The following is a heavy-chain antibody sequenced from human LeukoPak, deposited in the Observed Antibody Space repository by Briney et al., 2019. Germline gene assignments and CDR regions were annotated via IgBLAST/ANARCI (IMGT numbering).Heavy chain of an antibody. CDR1: GFTFSDSY. Sequence: GGSLRLSCAASGFTFSDSYMAWIRQGPGKGLECVAYIGTTINYADSVKGRFTISRDNAKNSLYLQMNSLRVEDTAVYYCARVGDLGMANWFDPWGQGTLVTVSS. CDR3: ARVGDLGMANWFDP. CDR2: IGTTI. V-gene: IGHV3-11*01. D-gene: IGHD5-24*01. J-gene: IGHJ5*02.